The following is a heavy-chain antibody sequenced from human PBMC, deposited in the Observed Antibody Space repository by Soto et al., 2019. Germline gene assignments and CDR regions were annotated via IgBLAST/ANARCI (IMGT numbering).Heavy chain of an antibody. CDR1: GFAFHTYD. V-gene: IGHV3-23*01. CDR3: AKHWGTPAPDDY. D-gene: IGHD6-13*01. CDR2: ISNRGSP. Sequence: EVHLLESGGGLVQPGGSLTLSCAGSGFAFHTYDMSWVRQAPGKGLEWVSMISNRGSPYYSGSVRGPFTISRDNSNSILYLQMNSLRADDTAIYFCAKHWGTPAPDDYWGQGTLVTVSS. J-gene: IGHJ4*02.